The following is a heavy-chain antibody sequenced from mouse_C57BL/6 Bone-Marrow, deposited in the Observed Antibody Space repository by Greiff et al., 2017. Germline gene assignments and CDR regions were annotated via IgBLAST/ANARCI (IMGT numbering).Heavy chain of an antibody. J-gene: IGHJ2*01. CDR2: IGPGSGST. CDR3: AAERRPAWWVY. V-gene: IGHV1-77*01. CDR1: GYTFTDYY. Sequence: VQLQQSGAELVKPGASVKISCKASGYTFTDYYINWVKQRPGQGLEWIGKIGPGSGSTYYNEKFKGKATLTVDTSSSTAYIQLSSLTSADAAVAFCAAERRPAWWVYWGQGTTLTVSS. D-gene: IGHD1-1*02.